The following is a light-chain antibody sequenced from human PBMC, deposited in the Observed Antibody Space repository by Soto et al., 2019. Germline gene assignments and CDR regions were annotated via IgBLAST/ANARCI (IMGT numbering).Light chain of an antibody. CDR2: EVS. Sequence: QSVLTQPPSASGSPGQSVTISCTGTSSDVGGYNYVSWYQQHPGKAPKLMIYEVSKRPSGVSDRFSGSKSGNTASLTVSGLQAEDEADYYCRSYAGSNSYVFGTGTKVTVL. CDR1: SSDVGGYNY. V-gene: IGLV2-8*01. J-gene: IGLJ1*01. CDR3: RSYAGSNSYV.